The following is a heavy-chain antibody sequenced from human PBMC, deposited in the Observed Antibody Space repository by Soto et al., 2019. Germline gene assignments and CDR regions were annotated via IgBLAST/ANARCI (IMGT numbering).Heavy chain of an antibody. J-gene: IGHJ4*02. CDR1: GFTFSSYG. D-gene: IGHD3-10*01. CDR3: ARESYYGAHYFDY. Sequence: GGSLRLSCAASGFTFSSYGMHWVRQAPGKGLEWVAVIWYDGSNKYYADSVKGRFTISRDNSKNTLYLQMNSLRAEDTAVYYCARESYYGAHYFDYWGQGTLVTVSS. CDR2: IWYDGSNK. V-gene: IGHV3-33*01.